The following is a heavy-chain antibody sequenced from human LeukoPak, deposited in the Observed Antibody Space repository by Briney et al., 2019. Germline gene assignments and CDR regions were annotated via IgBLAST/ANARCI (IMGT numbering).Heavy chain of an antibody. D-gene: IGHD3-10*01. CDR3: TTYGSGRKFDY. Sequence: GGSLRLSCAASGFSFSDAWMSWVRRIPGKGLEWVGRIESKTDGGTTDYAAPVKGRFTISRDDSTNTLYLQMNSLKSEDTAVYYCTTYGSGRKFDYWGQGILVTVSS. V-gene: IGHV3-15*04. CDR2: IESKTDGGTT. CDR1: GFSFSDAW. J-gene: IGHJ4*02.